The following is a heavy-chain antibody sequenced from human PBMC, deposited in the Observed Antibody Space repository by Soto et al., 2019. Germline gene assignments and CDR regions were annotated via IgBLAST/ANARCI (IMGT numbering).Heavy chain of an antibody. CDR1: GYTFTSYY. V-gene: IGHV1-46*01. J-gene: IGHJ6*02. Sequence: GASVKVSCKASGYTFTSYYMHWVRQAPGQGLEWMGIINPSGGSTSYAQKFQGRVTMTRDTSTSTAYMELSSLRSEDTAVYYCARDRRMGLSYYYRVEVSGQATTITVS. CDR3: ARDRRMGLSYYYRVEV. D-gene: IGHD1-26*01. CDR2: INPSGGST.